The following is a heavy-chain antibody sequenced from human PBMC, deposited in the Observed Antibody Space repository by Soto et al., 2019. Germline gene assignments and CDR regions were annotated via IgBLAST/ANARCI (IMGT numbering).Heavy chain of an antibody. Sequence: VKVSCKASGGTFSSYAISWVRQAPGQGLEWMGGIIPIFGTANYAQKFQGRVTITADKSTSTAYMELSSLRSEDTAVYYCARDPTSGRYGDRYFDLWGRGTLVTVAS. CDR2: IIPIFGTA. CDR1: GGTFSSYA. CDR3: ARDPTSGRYGDRYFDL. D-gene: IGHD1-26*01. J-gene: IGHJ2*01. V-gene: IGHV1-69*06.